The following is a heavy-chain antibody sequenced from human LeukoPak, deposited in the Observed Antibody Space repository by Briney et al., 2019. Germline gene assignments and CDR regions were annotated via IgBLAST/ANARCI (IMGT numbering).Heavy chain of an antibody. CDR2: INHSGST. CDR3: ACRDYSNYDDY. D-gene: IGHD4-4*01. Sequence: SETLSLTCAVYGGSFSGYYWSWIRQPPGKGLEWIGEINHSGSTNYNPSLKSRVTISVDTSKNQLSLKLSSVTAADTAVYYCACRDYSNYDDYWGQGTLVTVSS. J-gene: IGHJ4*02. V-gene: IGHV4-34*01. CDR1: GGSFSGYY.